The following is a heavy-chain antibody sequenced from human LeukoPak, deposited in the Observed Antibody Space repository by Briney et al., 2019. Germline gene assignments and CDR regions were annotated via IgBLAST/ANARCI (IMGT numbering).Heavy chain of an antibody. Sequence: SETLSLTCAVPGYSTSSGYYWGWIRQPPGKGLEWIGSIYHSGSTYYNPSLKSRVTISVDTSKNQFSLKLSSVTAADTAVYYCASAIAVAGAFDYWGQGTLVTVSS. D-gene: IGHD6-19*01. CDR2: IYHSGST. CDR1: GYSTSSGYY. J-gene: IGHJ4*02. V-gene: IGHV4-38-2*01. CDR3: ASAIAVAGAFDY.